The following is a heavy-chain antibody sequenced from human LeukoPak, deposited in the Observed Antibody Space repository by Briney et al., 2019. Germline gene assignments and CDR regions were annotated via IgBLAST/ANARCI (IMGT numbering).Heavy chain of an antibody. CDR1: GDSVSSGSHY. Sequence: PSETLSLTCTVSGDSVSSGSHYWSWIRQPPGKGLEWIGYIYYSGSTNYNPSLKGRVTISIDTSKNQFSLKLSSVTAADTAVYYCVRAARYYWFDPWGQGTLVTVSS. D-gene: IGHD1-14*01. CDR2: IYYSGST. CDR3: VRAARYYWFDP. J-gene: IGHJ5*02. V-gene: IGHV4-61*01.